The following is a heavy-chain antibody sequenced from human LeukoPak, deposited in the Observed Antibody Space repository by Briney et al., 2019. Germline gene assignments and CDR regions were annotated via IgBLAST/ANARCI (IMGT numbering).Heavy chain of an antibody. CDR3: ARISNWFDP. CDR1: GGSISSINW. Sequence: SETLSLTCAVSGGSISSINWWSWVRQPPGKGLEWIGEIFHSGTGNYNPSLKSRVTISVDKSNNQFSLRLTSVTAADTAVYYCARISNWFDPWGQGTLVTVSS. V-gene: IGHV4-4*02. CDR2: IFHSGTG. J-gene: IGHJ5*02.